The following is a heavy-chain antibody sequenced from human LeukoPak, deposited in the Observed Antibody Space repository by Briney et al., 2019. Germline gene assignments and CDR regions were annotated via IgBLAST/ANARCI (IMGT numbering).Heavy chain of an antibody. CDR2: TSKDGSDT. J-gene: IGHJ4*02. D-gene: IGHD6-25*01. Sequence: GGSLRLSCAVYGFTFSDSWMHWVRQAPGKGPEWLSRTSKDGSDTVYADSAKGRLTASRDNAKNTVYLELTNLRPDDTALYYCARGGYSGSYYRFSWGRGTLVTVAS. V-gene: IGHV3-74*01. CDR3: ARGGYSGSYYRFS. CDR1: GFTFSDSW.